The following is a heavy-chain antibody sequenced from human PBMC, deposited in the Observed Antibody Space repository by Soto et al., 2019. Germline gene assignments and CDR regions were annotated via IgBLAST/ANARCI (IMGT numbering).Heavy chain of an antibody. CDR2: INAGYGNT. V-gene: IGHV1-3*01. D-gene: IGHD7-27*01. J-gene: IGHJ4*02. Sequence: QVHLVQSGAEVRKPGASVKVSCKASGYTFSSYAMHWVRQAPGQRLEWMGWINAGYGNTKSSQTFQDRVTISRDTSASTAYMELTSLRSEDTAVYYCAMDTGDGTFDFWGQGTLVTVSS. CDR3: AMDTGDGTFDF. CDR1: GYTFSSYA.